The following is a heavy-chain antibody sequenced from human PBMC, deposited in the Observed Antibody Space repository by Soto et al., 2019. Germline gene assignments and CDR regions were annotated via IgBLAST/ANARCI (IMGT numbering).Heavy chain of an antibody. Sequence: VQLWESGGGLVQPGGSLRLSCAASGFTFSNYAMSWVRQAPGKGLEWLSVISGGGGTTYYGESVKGRFTISRENSKNRLYLQMNSLRVEDTALYYCAKTQYCSGTCYFRALDWGQGSLVTVSS. CDR3: AKTQYCSGTCYFRALD. CDR1: GFTFSNYA. CDR2: ISGGGGTT. D-gene: IGHD2-15*01. J-gene: IGHJ4*02. V-gene: IGHV3-23*01.